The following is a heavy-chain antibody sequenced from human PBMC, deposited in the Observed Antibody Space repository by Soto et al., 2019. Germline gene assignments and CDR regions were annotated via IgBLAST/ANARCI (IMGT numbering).Heavy chain of an antibody. V-gene: IGHV1-69*12. CDR3: ARGGRSGTFYYYYGMDV. Sequence: QVQLVQSGAEVKKPGSSVKVSCKASGGTFSSYAISWVRQAPGQGLEWMGGITPIFGTANYAQKFQGRVTITADESTSTAYMELSSLRSEDTAVYYCARGGRSGTFYYYYGMDVWGQGTTVTVSS. D-gene: IGHD3-16*01. CDR1: GGTFSSYA. J-gene: IGHJ6*02. CDR2: ITPIFGTA.